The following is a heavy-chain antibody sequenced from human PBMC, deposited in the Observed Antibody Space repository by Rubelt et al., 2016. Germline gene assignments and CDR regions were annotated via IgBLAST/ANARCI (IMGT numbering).Heavy chain of an antibody. V-gene: IGHV4-34*01. J-gene: IGHJ5*02. CDR3: ARGLARAAAAPRRLWFDP. Sequence: QVQLQQWGAGLLKPSETLSLTCAVYGGSFSGSYWSWIRQPPGQGLEWTGEINPRGSTNYNPSRKSRVTIPLEPSKNQFSLKLSAWTAADTAVYYCARGLARAAAAPRRLWFDPWGQGTLVTVSS. CDR2: INPRGST. CDR1: GGSFSGSY. D-gene: IGHD6-13*01.